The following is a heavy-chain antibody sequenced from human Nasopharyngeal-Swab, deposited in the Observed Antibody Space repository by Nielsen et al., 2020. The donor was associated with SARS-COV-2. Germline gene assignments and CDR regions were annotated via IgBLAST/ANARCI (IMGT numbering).Heavy chain of an antibody. CDR3: TTGRYSSGWRGKTYYFDC. J-gene: IGHJ4*02. V-gene: IGHV3-15*01. D-gene: IGHD6-19*01. Sequence: WIRQPPGKGLEWVGRIKSKTDGGTTDYAAPVKGRFTISRDDSKNTLYLQMNSLKTEDTAVYYCTTGRYSSGWRGKTYYFDCWGQGTLVTVSS. CDR2: IKSKTDGGTT.